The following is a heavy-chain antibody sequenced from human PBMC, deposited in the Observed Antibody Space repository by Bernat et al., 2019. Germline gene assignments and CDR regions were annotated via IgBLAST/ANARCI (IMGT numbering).Heavy chain of an antibody. D-gene: IGHD3-10*01. V-gene: IGHV3-11*05. Sequence: QVQLVESGGGLVKPGGSLRLSCAASGFTFSDYYMSWIRQAPGKGLEWISFISSSSDYTRYADSVKGRFTISRDNAKNSLYLQMNSLRAEDTAVYYCARVCRVLHWFAESSWGQGTLVTVSS. J-gene: IGHJ4*02. CDR2: ISSSSDYT. CDR3: ARVCRVLHWFAESS. CDR1: GFTFSDYY.